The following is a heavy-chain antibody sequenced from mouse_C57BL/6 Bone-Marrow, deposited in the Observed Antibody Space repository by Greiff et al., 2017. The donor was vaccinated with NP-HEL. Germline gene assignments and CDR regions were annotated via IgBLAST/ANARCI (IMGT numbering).Heavy chain of an antibody. J-gene: IGHJ3*01. Sequence: QVQLQQPGAELVMPGASVKLSCKASGYTFTSYWMHWVKQRPGQGLAWIGEIDPSDSNTNYNQKFKGKSTLTVDKSSSTAYMQLSSLTSEDSAVYYCARGEDDYDLFAYWGQGTLVTVSA. V-gene: IGHV1-69*01. D-gene: IGHD2-4*01. CDR2: IDPSDSNT. CDR1: GYTFTSYW. CDR3: ARGEDDYDLFAY.